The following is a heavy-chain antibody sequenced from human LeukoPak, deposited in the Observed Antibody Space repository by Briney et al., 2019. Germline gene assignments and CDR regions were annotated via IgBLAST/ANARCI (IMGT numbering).Heavy chain of an antibody. CDR2: MHHSGNT. Sequence: PSETLSLTCDVSGYSISSGYYWGWIRQPPGKVLEWIGSMHHSGNTYYNPSLKSRVTISVDMFKNHFSLKLSAVTAADTAVYYCASDSTITWFYLWGQGTLVTVSS. CDR3: ASDSTITWFYL. D-gene: IGHD5-18*01. V-gene: IGHV4-38-2*01. J-gene: IGHJ5*02. CDR1: GYSISSGYY.